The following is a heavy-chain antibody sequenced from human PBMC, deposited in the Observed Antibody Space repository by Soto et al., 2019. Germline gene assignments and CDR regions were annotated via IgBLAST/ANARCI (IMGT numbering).Heavy chain of an antibody. Sequence: PSETLSLTCTVSGGSISSGGYYWSWIRQHPGKGLEWIGYIYYSGSTYYNPSLKSRVTISVDTSKNQFSLKLSSVTAADTAVYYCARATYCRGDCYSVFDYWGQGTMVTVSS. J-gene: IGHJ4*02. CDR2: IYYSGST. D-gene: IGHD2-21*02. CDR3: ARATYCRGDCYSVFDY. V-gene: IGHV4-31*03. CDR1: GGSISSGGYY.